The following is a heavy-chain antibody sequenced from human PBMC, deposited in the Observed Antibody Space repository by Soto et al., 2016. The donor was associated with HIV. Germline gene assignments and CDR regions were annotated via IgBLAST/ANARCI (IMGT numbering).Heavy chain of an antibody. CDR3: AKDEGLYSGYGELRY. CDR1: GFTFSSYA. J-gene: IGHJ4*02. CDR2: ISGSGGST. Sequence: EVQLLESGGGLVQSGGSLRLSCAASGFTFSSYAMGWVRQAPGKGLEWVSSISGSGGSTYYADSVKGRFTISRDNSKNTLYLQMISLRAGDTAVYYCAKDEGLYSGYGELRYWGQGTLVTVSS. D-gene: IGHD5-12*01. V-gene: IGHV3-23*01.